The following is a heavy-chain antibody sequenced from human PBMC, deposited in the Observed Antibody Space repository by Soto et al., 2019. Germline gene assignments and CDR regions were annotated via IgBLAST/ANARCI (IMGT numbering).Heavy chain of an antibody. J-gene: IGHJ6*02. V-gene: IGHV4-31*03. CDR3: ASDHRGSNQYYGKDV. CDR2: IYYSGST. CDR1: GDSISSNGYY. Sequence: PSETLSLTCTVSGDSISSNGYYWSWIRQHPGKGLEWIGYIYYSGSTYYNPSLKSRVTISLDTSKKQLSLKLSSVTAADTAVYYCASDHRGSNQYYGKDVWGQGTTVTVSS. D-gene: IGHD3-10*01.